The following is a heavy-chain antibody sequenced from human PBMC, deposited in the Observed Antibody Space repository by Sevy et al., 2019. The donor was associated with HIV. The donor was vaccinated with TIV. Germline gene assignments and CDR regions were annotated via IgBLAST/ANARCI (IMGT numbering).Heavy chain of an antibody. CDR1: GYSFTNYW. Sequence: GESLKISCKGSGYSFTNYWIGWVRQMPGKGLEWVGIIYLSDSDTRYSPSFQGQVTISADKSISTAYLQWSSLKASDTAMYYCARYRCTTCYPIDSWGHGTLVTVSS. V-gene: IGHV5-51*01. CDR2: IYLSDSDT. CDR3: ARYRCTTCYPIDS. J-gene: IGHJ5*01. D-gene: IGHD2-2*01.